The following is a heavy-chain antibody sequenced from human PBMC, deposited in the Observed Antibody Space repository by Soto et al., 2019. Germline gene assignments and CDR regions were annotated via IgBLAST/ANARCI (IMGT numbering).Heavy chain of an antibody. Sequence: GGSLRLSCAASGFTFDDYTMHWVRQAPGKGLEWVSIISWDGGSTYYADSVKGRFTISRDNSKNSLYLQMNRLRTEDTAVYYCAKDGASGYAEDYYYYGMDVWGQGTTVTVSS. D-gene: IGHD5-12*01. CDR2: ISWDGGST. CDR1: GFTFDDYT. V-gene: IGHV3-43*01. CDR3: AKDGASGYAEDYYYYGMDV. J-gene: IGHJ6*02.